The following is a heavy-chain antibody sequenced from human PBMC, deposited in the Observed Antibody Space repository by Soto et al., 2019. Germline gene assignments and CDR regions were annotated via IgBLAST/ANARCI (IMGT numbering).Heavy chain of an antibody. D-gene: IGHD1-1*01. J-gene: IGHJ6*02. CDR1: GGSVSSGSYY. CDR2: IYYSGST. Sequence: QVQLQESDPGLVKPSETLSLTCTVSGGSVSSGSYYWSWIRQPPGKGLEWSGYIYYSGSTNYNPSLKSRVTISVDTSKNQFSLKLSSVTAADTAVYYCARDSIQPGTYYYYYGMDVWGQGTTVTVSS. V-gene: IGHV4-61*01. CDR3: ARDSIQPGTYYYYYGMDV.